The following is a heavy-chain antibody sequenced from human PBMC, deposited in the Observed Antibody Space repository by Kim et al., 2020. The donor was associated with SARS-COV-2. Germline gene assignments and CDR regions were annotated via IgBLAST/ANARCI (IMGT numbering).Heavy chain of an antibody. D-gene: IGHD3-9*01. CDR2: ISTSGTYI. J-gene: IGHJ6*02. V-gene: IGHV3-11*01. Sequence: GGSLRLSCAASGFTFSDYYMTWIRQPPGKGLEWLSYISTSGTYIYYADSVEGRFTISRDNAKNSLFLLMNSLRDEDTAVYYCARGKSKRYLDYAMDVWGQGTTVTVSS. CDR1: GFTFSDYY. CDR3: ARGKSKRYLDYAMDV.